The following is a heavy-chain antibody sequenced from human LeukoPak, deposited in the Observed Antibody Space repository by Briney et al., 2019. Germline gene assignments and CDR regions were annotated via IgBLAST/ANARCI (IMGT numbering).Heavy chain of an antibody. CDR1: GGSIGSYY. V-gene: IGHV4-38-2*02. CDR3: AREGIAAACCDY. D-gene: IGHD6-13*01. CDR2: IYHSGST. J-gene: IGHJ4*02. Sequence: SETLSLTCTVSGGSIGSYYWGWIRQPPGKGLEWIGSIYHSGSTYYNPSLKSRVTISVDTSKNQFSLKLSSVTAADTAVYYCAREGIAAACCDYWGQGTLVTVSS.